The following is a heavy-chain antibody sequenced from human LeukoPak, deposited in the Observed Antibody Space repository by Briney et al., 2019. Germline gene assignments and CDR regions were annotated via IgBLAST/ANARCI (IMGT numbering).Heavy chain of an antibody. D-gene: IGHD2-2*01. CDR2: IIPIFGTA. V-gene: IGHV1-69*13. J-gene: IGHJ3*02. CDR3: AAGIVVVPAAISGAFDI. CDR1: GVTFSSYA. Sequence: SVKVSCKASGVTFSSYAISWVRQAPGQGLEWMGGIIPIFGTANYAQKFQGRVTITADESTSTAYMELSSLRSEDTAVYYCAAGIVVVPAAISGAFDIWGQGTMVTVSS.